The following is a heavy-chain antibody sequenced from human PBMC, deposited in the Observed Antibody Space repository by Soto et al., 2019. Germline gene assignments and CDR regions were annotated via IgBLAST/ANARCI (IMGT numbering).Heavy chain of an antibody. J-gene: IGHJ6*02. CDR2: ISSSSSYI. CDR3: ARVGGVATTAYYYYGMDV. CDR1: GFTFSSYS. D-gene: IGHD5-12*01. Sequence: EVQLVESGGGLVKPGGSLRLSCAASGFTFSSYSMNWVRQAPGKGLEWVSSISSSSSYIYYADSVKGRFTISRDNAKNSLYLQMNSLRAEDTAVYYCARVGGVATTAYYYYGMDVWGQGTTVTVSS. V-gene: IGHV3-21*01.